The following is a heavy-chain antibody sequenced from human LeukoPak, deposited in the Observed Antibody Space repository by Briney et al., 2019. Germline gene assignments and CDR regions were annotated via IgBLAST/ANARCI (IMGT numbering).Heavy chain of an antibody. J-gene: IGHJ4*02. Sequence: SETLSLTCTFSGGSISSGGYYWSWIRQHPGKGLEWIGYIYYSGSTYYNPSLKSRVTISVDTSKNQFSLKLSSVTAADTAVYYCARARYYDSSGYCVFDYWGQGTLVTVSS. CDR3: ARARYYDSSGYCVFDY. V-gene: IGHV4-31*03. CDR2: IYYSGST. CDR1: GGSISSGGYY. D-gene: IGHD3-22*01.